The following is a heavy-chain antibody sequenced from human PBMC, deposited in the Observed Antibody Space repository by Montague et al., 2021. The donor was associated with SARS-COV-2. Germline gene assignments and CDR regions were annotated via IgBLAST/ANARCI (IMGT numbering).Heavy chain of an antibody. J-gene: IGHJ4*02. CDR2: IYWNDDK. CDR1: GFSLDSRGVG. D-gene: IGHD6-19*01. Sequence: PALVKPTQTLTLTCTFSGFSLDSRGVGVGWIRQPPGKALECLALIYWNDDKRYSPSLKTRLTVTKDTSKNQVVLTMTNMDPVDTATYFCAHKNSGWPIESAYWGQGALVTVSS. V-gene: IGHV2-5*01. CDR3: AHKNSGWPIESAY.